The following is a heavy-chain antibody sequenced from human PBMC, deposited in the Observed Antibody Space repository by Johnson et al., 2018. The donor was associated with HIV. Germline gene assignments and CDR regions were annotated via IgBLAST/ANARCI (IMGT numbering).Heavy chain of an antibody. Sequence: VQVLESGGVVVQPGGSLRLSCAASGFTFDDYTMHWVRQAPGKGLEWVSLISWDGGSTYYADSVKGRFTISRDNSKNSLYLQMNSLRTEDTALYYCAKDGDYYGSGSSVAAFDIWGQGTMVTVSS. CDR2: ISWDGGST. CDR3: AKDGDYYGSGSSVAAFDI. V-gene: IGHV3-43*01. D-gene: IGHD3-10*01. J-gene: IGHJ3*02. CDR1: GFTFDDYT.